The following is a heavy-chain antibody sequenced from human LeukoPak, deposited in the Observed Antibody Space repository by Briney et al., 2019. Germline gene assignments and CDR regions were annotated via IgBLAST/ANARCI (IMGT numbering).Heavy chain of an antibody. CDR3: AKDKLPTAMFSDVY. Sequence: GGSLRLSCAASGFTVGSHPMTWVRQATRKGLEWVSGITYSGDNTYYAGSVKGRFTISRDNSRNTLFLQMDSLRAEDTSVYYCAKDKLPTAMFSDVYWGQGTLVTVSS. D-gene: IGHD2-2*01. J-gene: IGHJ4*02. CDR2: ITYSGDNT. CDR1: GFTVGSHP. V-gene: IGHV3-23*01.